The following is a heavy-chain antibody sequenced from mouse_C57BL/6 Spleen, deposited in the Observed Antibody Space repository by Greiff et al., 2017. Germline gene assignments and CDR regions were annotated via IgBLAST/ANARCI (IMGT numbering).Heavy chain of an antibody. J-gene: IGHJ2*01. Sequence: VHLQQSGPELVKPGASVKLSCKASGYTFTSYDIHWVKQSLGQGLEWIGGIHPRDGSITYNEKFKGKATFTVDTSSSTAYMELHSLTSEGSAGHFCARSRGTDYWGQGTTLTVSS. V-gene: IGHV1-85*01. CDR1: GYTFTSYD. CDR2: IHPRDGSI. CDR3: ARSRGTDY.